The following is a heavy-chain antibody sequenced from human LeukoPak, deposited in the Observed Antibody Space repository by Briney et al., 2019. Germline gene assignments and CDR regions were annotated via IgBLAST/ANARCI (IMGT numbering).Heavy chain of an antibody. CDR3: AHGYSYGYDY. J-gene: IGHJ4*02. CDR2: IYTSGST. V-gene: IGHV4-61*02. D-gene: IGHD5-18*01. CDR1: GGSISSGSYY. Sequence: SETLSLTCTVSGGSISSGSYYWSWIRQPAGKGLEWIGRIYTSGSTNYNPSLKSRVTISVDTSKNQFSLKLSSVTAADTAVYYCAHGYSYGYDYWGQGTLVTVSS.